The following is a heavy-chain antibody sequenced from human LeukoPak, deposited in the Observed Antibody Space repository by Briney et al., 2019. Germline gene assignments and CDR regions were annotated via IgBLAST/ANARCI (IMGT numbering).Heavy chain of an antibody. CDR2: INPNSGGT. V-gene: IGHV1-2*02. CDR3: ARDGGGRFLEWFYNWFDP. Sequence: ASVTVSCKASGYTFTGYYMHWVRQAPGQGLEWMGWINPNSGGTNYAQKFQGRVTMTRDTSISTAYMELSRLRSDDTAVYYCARDGGGRFLEWFYNWFDPWGQGTLVTVSS. J-gene: IGHJ5*02. CDR1: GYTFTGYY. D-gene: IGHD3-3*01.